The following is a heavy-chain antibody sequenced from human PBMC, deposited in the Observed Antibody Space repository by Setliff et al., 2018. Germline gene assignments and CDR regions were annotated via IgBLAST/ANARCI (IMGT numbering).Heavy chain of an antibody. CDR2: INTGNGNT. CDR3: ARIKSSLVRGVISAFDI. V-gene: IGHV1-3*04. D-gene: IGHD3-10*01. Sequence: KVSCKASGYTFTSYAMHWVRQAPGQRLEWMGWINTGNGNTKYSQQFQGRVTITRDTSANTAYMELSSLRSEDTAVYYCARIKSSLVRGVISAFDIWGQGTMVTVSS. J-gene: IGHJ3*02. CDR1: GYTFTSYA.